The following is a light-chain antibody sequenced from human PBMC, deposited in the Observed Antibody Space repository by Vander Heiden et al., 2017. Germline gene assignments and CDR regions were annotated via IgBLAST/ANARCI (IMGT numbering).Light chain of an antibody. CDR1: SSNIGGNT. CDR3: AVWDDSLNGVV. V-gene: IGLV1-44*01. CDR2: SNN. J-gene: IGLJ2*01. Sequence: QSVLTQPPSPSGTPGQRAPISCSGSSSNIGGNTVNGYQQLPGTAPKLLIYSNNQRPSGVPDRFSGAKSGTSDSRAIGGLQAEDEADYYCAVWDDSLNGVVVGGGTKLTVL.